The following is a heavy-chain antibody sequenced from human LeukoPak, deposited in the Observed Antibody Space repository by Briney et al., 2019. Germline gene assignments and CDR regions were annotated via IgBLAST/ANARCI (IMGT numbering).Heavy chain of an antibody. Sequence: PGGSLRLSCAASGFTFSSYSMNWVRQAPGKGLEWVSSISSSSSYIYYADSVKGRFTISRDNSNNTLYLHLNSLRVEDTAVFYCAKEPDFDIWSGYPDFWGQGTLVAVSS. V-gene: IGHV3-21*04. CDR3: AKEPDFDIWSGYPDF. J-gene: IGHJ4*02. CDR2: ISSSSSYI. D-gene: IGHD3-3*01. CDR1: GFTFSSYS.